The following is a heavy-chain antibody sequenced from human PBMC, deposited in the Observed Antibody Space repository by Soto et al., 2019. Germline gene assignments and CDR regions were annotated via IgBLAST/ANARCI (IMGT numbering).Heavy chain of an antibody. Sequence: ASVKVSCKVSGYTLTELSMHWVRQAPGKGLEWMGGFDPEDGETIYAQKFQGRVTMTEDTSTDTAYMELISLRSEDTAVYYCATVYTAMVLGAFDIWGQGTMVTVS. CDR1: GYTLTELS. CDR2: FDPEDGET. CDR3: ATVYTAMVLGAFDI. V-gene: IGHV1-24*01. D-gene: IGHD5-18*01. J-gene: IGHJ3*02.